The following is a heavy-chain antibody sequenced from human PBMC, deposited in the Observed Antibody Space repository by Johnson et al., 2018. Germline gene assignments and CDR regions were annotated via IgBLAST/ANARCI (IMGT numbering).Heavy chain of an antibody. CDR1: GFTFSRYD. D-gene: IGHD1-1*01. Sequence: QLVESGGGVVQPGRSLRLSCAASGFTFSRYDMHWVRQATGKGLEWVSAIGTAGDTYYPGSVKGRFTISRDNAKNYLYLQINSLRAEDPALCYCAKDMLETYYYMDVLGKGTTVTVSS. V-gene: IGHV3-13*01. CDR2: IGTAGDT. CDR3: AKDMLETYYYMDV. J-gene: IGHJ6*03.